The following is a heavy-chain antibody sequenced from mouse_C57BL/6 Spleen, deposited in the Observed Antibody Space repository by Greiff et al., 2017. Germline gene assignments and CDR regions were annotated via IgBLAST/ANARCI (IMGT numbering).Heavy chain of an antibody. CDR3: ARSGYYGSSPYYAMDY. J-gene: IGHJ4*01. Sequence: VQLQQSGPELVKPGASVKISCKASGYAFSSSWMNWVKQRPGKGLEWIGRIYPGDGDTNYNGKFKGKATLTADKSSSTAYMQLSSLTSEDSAVYFCARSGYYGSSPYYAMDYWGQGTSVTVSS. CDR2: IYPGDGDT. D-gene: IGHD1-1*01. V-gene: IGHV1-82*01. CDR1: GYAFSSSW.